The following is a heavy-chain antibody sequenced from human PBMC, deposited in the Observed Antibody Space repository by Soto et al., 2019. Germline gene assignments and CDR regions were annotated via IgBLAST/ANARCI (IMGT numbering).Heavy chain of an antibody. CDR1: GFTFSNYA. CDR2: ISGTGGGT. D-gene: IGHD3-10*01. J-gene: IGHJ6*02. CDR3: AKRAFYGSGIPNYYGMDV. Sequence: GGSLILSCAASGFTFSNYAMTWVRQAPGKGLEWVSVISGTGGGTNNADSAKGRFTTSRDNSKNTLYLQMNSLRAEDTAVYYCAKRAFYGSGIPNYYGMDVWGQGTAVTVSS. V-gene: IGHV3-23*01.